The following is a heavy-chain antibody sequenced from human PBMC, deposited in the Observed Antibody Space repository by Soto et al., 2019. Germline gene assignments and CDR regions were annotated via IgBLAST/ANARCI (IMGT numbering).Heavy chain of an antibody. Sequence: SVKVSCKASVNTFSSYAISWVRQAPGQGLEWMGGIIPIFGTANYAQKFQGRVTITADESTSTAYMELSSLRSEDTAVYYCASGRLRYKQQLLWFDHWGAGSLVTV. D-gene: IGHD6-13*01. J-gene: IGHJ5*02. CDR3: ASGRLRYKQQLLWFDH. CDR1: VNTFSSYA. CDR2: IIPIFGTA. V-gene: IGHV1-69*13.